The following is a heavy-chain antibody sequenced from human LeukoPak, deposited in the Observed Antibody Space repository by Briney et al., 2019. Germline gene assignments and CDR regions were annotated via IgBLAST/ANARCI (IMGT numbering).Heavy chain of an antibody. CDR1: GFTFSSYS. D-gene: IGHD1-26*01. J-gene: IGHJ4*02. CDR2: ISSSSSTI. V-gene: IGHV3-48*01. Sequence: GGSLRLSCAASGFTFSSYSMNWVRQAPGKGLEWVSYISSSSSTIYYADSVKGRFTISRDNAKNSLYLQMNSLRAEDTAVYYCARDKIVGATYFDYWGQGTLVTVSS. CDR3: ARDKIVGATYFDY.